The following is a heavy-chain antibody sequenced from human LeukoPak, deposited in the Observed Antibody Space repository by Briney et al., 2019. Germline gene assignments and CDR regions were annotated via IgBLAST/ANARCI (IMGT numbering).Heavy chain of an antibody. D-gene: IGHD6-13*01. J-gene: IGHJ6*02. Sequence: GGSLRLSCAASGFTFSSYWMSWVRQAPGKGLEWVANIKQDGSEKYYVDSVKGRFTISRDNAKNSLYLQMNSLRAEDTAVYYCAGWGIAAADHYYYYGMDVWGQGTTVTVSS. CDR2: IKQDGSEK. CDR1: GFTFSSYW. CDR3: AGWGIAAADHYYYYGMDV. V-gene: IGHV3-7*01.